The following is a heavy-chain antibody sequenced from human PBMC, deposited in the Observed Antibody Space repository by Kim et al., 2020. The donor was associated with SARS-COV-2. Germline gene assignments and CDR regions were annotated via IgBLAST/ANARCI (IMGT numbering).Heavy chain of an antibody. D-gene: IGHD4-17*01. V-gene: IGHV1-2*02. CDR2: GGT. Sequence: GGTTYAQRFQGRVTLTRDTSISTAYMDLSRLTSDDTAVYYCARDLKTTQDYWGQGTLVTVSS. J-gene: IGHJ4*02. CDR3: ARDLKTTQDY.